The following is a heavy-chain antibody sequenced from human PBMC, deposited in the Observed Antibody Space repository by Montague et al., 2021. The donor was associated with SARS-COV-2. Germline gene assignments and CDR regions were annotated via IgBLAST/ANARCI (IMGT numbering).Heavy chain of an antibody. CDR3: AREGEMVTSVGWWFFDH. V-gene: IGHV4-39*02. CDR2: IHYRGST. CDR1: GDSISSSNYY. J-gene: IGHJ2*01. Sequence: SETLSLTCTVAGDSISSSNYYWSWIRQPPGKGLEWIGSIHYRGSTYYNPSLKSRVTITADTSMNQFSLKLSTVTAADTAVYYCAREGEMVTSVGWWFFDHWGRGTLVTVSS. D-gene: IGHD5-24*01.